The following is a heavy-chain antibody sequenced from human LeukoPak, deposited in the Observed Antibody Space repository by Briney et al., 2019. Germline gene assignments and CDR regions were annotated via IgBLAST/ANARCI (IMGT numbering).Heavy chain of an antibody. V-gene: IGHV3-30*18. Sequence: GGSLRLSCAASGFIFSSYGMHWVRQAPGKGLEWVAVISYDGSNKYYADSVKGRFTISRDNSKNTLYLQMNSLRAEDTAVYYCAKFSGPSETHPYYFDYWGQGTLVTVSS. CDR1: GFIFSSYG. J-gene: IGHJ4*02. D-gene: IGHD6-19*01. CDR3: AKFSGPSETHPYYFDY. CDR2: ISYDGSNK.